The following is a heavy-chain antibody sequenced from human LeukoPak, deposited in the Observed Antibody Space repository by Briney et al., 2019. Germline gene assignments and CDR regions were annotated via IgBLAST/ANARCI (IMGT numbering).Heavy chain of an antibody. CDR2: IYYSGST. J-gene: IGHJ5*02. D-gene: IGHD1-14*01. V-gene: IGHV4-31*11. CDR1: GGSISSGGYY. CDR3: ARDRSAWWFDP. Sequence: SETLSLTCAVSGGSISSGGYYWSWIRQHPGKGLEWIGYIYYSGSTYYNPSLKSRVTISVDTSKNQFSLKLSSVTAADTAVYYCARDRSAWWFDPWGQGTLVTVSS.